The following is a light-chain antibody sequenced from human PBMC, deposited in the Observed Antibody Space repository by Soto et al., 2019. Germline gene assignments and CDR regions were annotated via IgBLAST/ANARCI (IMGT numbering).Light chain of an antibody. J-gene: IGLJ1*01. CDR3: SSFTSRFTFA. V-gene: IGLV2-14*01. CDR1: RSDVGAYNY. Sequence: QSVLTQPASVSGSPGQSIAISCTGTRSDVGAYNYVSWYQQHPDKAPKLMISEVTNRPSGVSDRFSGSKSGNTASLTISGLQAEDEADYYCSSFTSRFTFAFGTGTKVTVL. CDR2: EVT.